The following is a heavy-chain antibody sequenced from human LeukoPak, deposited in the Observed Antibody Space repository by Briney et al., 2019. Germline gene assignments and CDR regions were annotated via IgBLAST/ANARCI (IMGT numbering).Heavy chain of an antibody. CDR3: ARETRWELFDY. D-gene: IGHD1-26*01. CDR1: GFTFSSYW. J-gene: IGHJ4*02. CDR2: IKHDGTEK. V-gene: IGHV3-7*04. Sequence: PGGSLRLSCAASGFTFSSYWMSWVRQAPGKGLEWVANIKHDGTEKYYVDSVKGRFTLSRDNAKNSLYLHMNSLRAGDRAVYYCARETRWELFDYWGQGILVTVSS.